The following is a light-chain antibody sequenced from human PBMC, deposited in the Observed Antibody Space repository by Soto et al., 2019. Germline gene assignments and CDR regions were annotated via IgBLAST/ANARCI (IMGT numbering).Light chain of an antibody. J-gene: IGKJ1*01. CDR1: QSVGTN. Sequence: EIVMTQSPATLSVSPGERATLSCRASQSVGTNLAWYQQKPGQAPRLLIYGASTRATGIPARFGGSGSGTEFTLTISSLQSEDFSVYYCHQYTKWPPGTFGQGTKVEIK. CDR2: GAS. CDR3: HQYTKWPPGT. V-gene: IGKV3-15*01.